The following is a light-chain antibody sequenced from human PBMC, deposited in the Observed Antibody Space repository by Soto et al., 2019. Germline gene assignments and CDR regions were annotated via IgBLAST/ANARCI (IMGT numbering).Light chain of an antibody. Sequence: EIVMTQSPATLSVSPGERATLSCRASQSVGSNLAWYQLKPGQAPRLLIYGASTRATGIPARFSGSGSGTEFTLTISSLQSEDFAIYFCQLYNNWPPDRTFGQGTKVEIK. CDR1: QSVGSN. CDR3: QLYNNWPPDRT. CDR2: GAS. V-gene: IGKV3-15*01. J-gene: IGKJ1*01.